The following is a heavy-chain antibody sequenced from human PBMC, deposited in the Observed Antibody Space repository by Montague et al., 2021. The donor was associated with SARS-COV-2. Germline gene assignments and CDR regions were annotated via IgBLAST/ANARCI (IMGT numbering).Heavy chain of an antibody. CDR2: IFYTGST. V-gene: IGHV4-59*12. J-gene: IGHJ6*02. CDR1: GDSINTYY. CDR3: AGQAAGSYFYYGVDV. D-gene: IGHD6-13*01. Sequence: SETLSLTCTVSGDSINTYYWNWIRQPPGKGLEWLGSIFYTGSTNYNPSLKSRVTISLDTSKNQFFLKVTSVTAADTAVYYCAGQAAGSYFYYGVDVWGQGTTVTVSS.